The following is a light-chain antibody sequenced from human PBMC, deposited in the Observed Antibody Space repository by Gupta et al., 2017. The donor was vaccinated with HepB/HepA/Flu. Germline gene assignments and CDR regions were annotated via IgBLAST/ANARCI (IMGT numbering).Light chain of an antibody. CDR3: QQRSTWWT. CDR2: DAS. CDR1: QSVSSY. Sequence: EIVLTQSPATLSLSPGERATLSCRASQSVSSYLAWYQQKPGQAPRLLIYDASNRATGIPDRFSGSGDGKDFTLTSSSLEHEDCAVYYCQQRSTWWTFGQGTKVEIK. V-gene: IGKV3-11*01. J-gene: IGKJ1*01.